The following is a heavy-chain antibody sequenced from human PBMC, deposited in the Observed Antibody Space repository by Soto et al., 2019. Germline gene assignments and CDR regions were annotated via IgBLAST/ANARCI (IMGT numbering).Heavy chain of an antibody. CDR2: IIPMLGMS. Sequence: QVQLVQSGAEVKKPGSSVKVSCKASGDTFNFYTISSVRQAPGQGLEWMGRIIPMLGMSNYAQKFQDRVTIIADKSTSTAYMQLSSLRSEDTAIYYCATSNGSGSRPFDYWGQGTLVTVSS. D-gene: IGHD3-10*01. J-gene: IGHJ4*02. CDR1: GDTFNFYT. CDR3: ATSNGSGSRPFDY. V-gene: IGHV1-69*02.